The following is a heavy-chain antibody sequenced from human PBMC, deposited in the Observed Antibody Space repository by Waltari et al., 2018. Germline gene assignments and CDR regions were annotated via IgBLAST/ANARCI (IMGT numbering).Heavy chain of an antibody. D-gene: IGHD4-17*01. CDR2: MSSSRSTI. Sequence: EVQLVESGGGLVQPGGSLRLSCAASGFTFSSYSMNWVRQAPGKGLEWVSFMSSSRSTIYYADSVKGRFTISRDNAKNSLYLQMNSLRAEDTAVYYCARMYGESPAFDIWGQGTMVTVSS. J-gene: IGHJ3*02. V-gene: IGHV3-48*04. CDR3: ARMYGESPAFDI. CDR1: GFTFSSYS.